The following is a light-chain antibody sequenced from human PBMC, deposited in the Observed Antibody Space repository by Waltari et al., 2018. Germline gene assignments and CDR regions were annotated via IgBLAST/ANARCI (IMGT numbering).Light chain of an antibody. J-gene: IGLJ1*01. CDR1: ISDVGAYDY. CDR3: SSYSDIKQRV. CDR2: DVS. Sequence: QSALTQPPSASGSPGQSVTISCTGSISDVGAYDYVSWYQQHPGKAPRPLIYDVSNRPSGVPYLFSCSKSGNTASLTVSGLQADDEADYYCSSYSDIKQRVFGTGTKVTVL. V-gene: IGLV2-8*01.